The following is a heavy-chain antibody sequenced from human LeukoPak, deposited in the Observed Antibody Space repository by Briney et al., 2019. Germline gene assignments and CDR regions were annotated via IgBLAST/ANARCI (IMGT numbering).Heavy chain of an antibody. CDR3: AKVLNYYAPFDY. CDR2: VSGGGST. V-gene: IGHV3-23*01. J-gene: IGHJ4*02. CDR1: GFTFSNYA. D-gene: IGHD3-10*01. Sequence: GGSLRLSCAASGFTFSNYAMNWVRQAPGRGLEWVSAVSGGGSTYYADPVKGRFTISRDNSRNTLYLEMNSLRADDTAVYYCAKVLNYYAPFDYWGRGTLVTVSS.